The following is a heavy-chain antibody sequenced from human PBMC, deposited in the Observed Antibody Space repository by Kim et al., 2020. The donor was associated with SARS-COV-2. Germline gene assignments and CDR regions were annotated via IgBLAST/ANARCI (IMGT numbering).Heavy chain of an antibody. D-gene: IGHD2-15*01. V-gene: IGHV3-11*01. CDR2: ISSSGSTI. Sequence: GGSLRLSCAASGFTFSDYYMSWIRQAPGKGLEWVSYISSSGSTIYYADSVKGRFTISRDNAKNSLYLQMNSLRAEDTAVYYCARSTKSYCSGGSCYLKGMDVWGQGTTVTVSS. CDR1: GFTFSDYY. J-gene: IGHJ6*02. CDR3: ARSTKSYCSGGSCYLKGMDV.